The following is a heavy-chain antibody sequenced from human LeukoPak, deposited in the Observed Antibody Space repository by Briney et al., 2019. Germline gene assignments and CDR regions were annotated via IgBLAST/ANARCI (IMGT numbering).Heavy chain of an antibody. D-gene: IGHD3-22*01. CDR3: ARDRYYYDSSGYPYDAFDI. CDR2: INPSGGST. J-gene: IGHJ3*02. V-gene: IGHV1-46*01. CDR1: GYTFTSYY. Sequence: ASVKVSCKASGYTFTSYYMHWVRQAPGQGLEWMGIINPSGGSTSYAQKFQGRVTMTTDTSTSTAYMELRSLRSDDTAVYYCARDRYYYDSSGYPYDAFDIWGQGTMVTVSS.